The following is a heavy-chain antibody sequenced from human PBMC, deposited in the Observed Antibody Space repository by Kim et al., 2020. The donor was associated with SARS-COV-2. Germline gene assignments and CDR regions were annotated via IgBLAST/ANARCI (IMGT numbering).Heavy chain of an antibody. CDR2: ISSSSSYI. CDR3: ARDRIVVVPAATENYYYYGMDV. D-gene: IGHD2-2*01. J-gene: IGHJ6*02. Sequence: GGSLRLSCAASGFTFSSYSMNWVRQAPGKGLEWVSSISSSSSYIYYADSVKGRFTISRDNAKNSLYLQMNSLRAEDTAVYYCARDRIVVVPAATENYYYYGMDVWGQGTTVTVSS. V-gene: IGHV3-21*01. CDR1: GFTFSSYS.